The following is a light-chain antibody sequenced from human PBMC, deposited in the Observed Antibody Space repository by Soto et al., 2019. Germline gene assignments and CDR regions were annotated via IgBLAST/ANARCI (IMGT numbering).Light chain of an antibody. Sequence: QSVLTQPPSASGTPGQRVTISCSGSSSNIGTNPVNWYQQLPGTAPKLLIYSNDQRPSGVPDRFSGSKSGTSASLAISGLQSEDEADYFCATWDESLNGLVFGGGTKLTVL. CDR3: ATWDESLNGLV. V-gene: IGLV1-44*01. CDR2: SND. J-gene: IGLJ2*01. CDR1: SSNIGTNP.